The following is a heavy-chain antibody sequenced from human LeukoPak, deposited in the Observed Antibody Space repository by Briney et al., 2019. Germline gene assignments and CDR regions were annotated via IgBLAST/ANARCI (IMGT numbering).Heavy chain of an antibody. D-gene: IGHD5-18*01. CDR1: GGSISSHY. V-gene: IGHV4-59*11. J-gene: IGHJ4*02. CDR2: IYYSGST. Sequence: NPSETLSLTCTVPGGSISSHYWSWIRQPPGKGLEWIGYIYYSGSTKYNPSLKSRVTISVDTSKNQFSLKLSSVTAADTAVYYCAREQYTYGPKDYWGQGTLVTVSS. CDR3: AREQYTYGPKDY.